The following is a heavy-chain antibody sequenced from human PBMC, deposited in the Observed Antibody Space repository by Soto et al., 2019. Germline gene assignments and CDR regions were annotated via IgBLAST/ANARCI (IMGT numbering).Heavy chain of an antibody. Sequence: QVQLVQSGAEVKKPGSSVKVSCKASGGTFSSDSFSWVRQAPGQGLEWMGGIIPMFDTPIYAQKFQDRVTITADAYTSTAHMQLSSLRSGDTAVYYCARSGGLDRDFNYWGQGSLVTVSS. V-gene: IGHV1-69*12. D-gene: IGHD2-15*01. J-gene: IGHJ4*02. CDR2: IIPMFDTP. CDR3: ARSGGLDRDFNY. CDR1: GGTFSSDS.